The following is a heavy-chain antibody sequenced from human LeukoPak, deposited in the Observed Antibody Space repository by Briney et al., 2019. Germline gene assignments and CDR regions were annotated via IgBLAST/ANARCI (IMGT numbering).Heavy chain of an antibody. CDR2: IGSGGTT. V-gene: IGHV3-23*01. J-gene: IGHJ4*02. Sequence: GGSLRLSCAASGFTFSNYAMSWVRQAPGKGLEWVSSIGSGGTTHYADSVKGRFTISRDNSKNTLFLQMNSLRAENTAVYYCAKYFYDSSTYSFDYWGQGTLVTVSS. D-gene: IGHD3-22*01. CDR3: AKYFYDSSTYSFDY. CDR1: GFTFSNYA.